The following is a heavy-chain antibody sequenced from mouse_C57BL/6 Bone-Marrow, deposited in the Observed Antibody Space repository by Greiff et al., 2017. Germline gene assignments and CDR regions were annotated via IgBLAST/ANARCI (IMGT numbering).Heavy chain of an antibody. J-gene: IGHJ2*01. CDR2: IYPGNSDT. CDR3: TNMITTGNYFDY. D-gene: IGHD2-4*01. CDR1: GYTFTSYW. Sequence: VQLQQSGTVLARPGASVKMSCKTSGYTFTSYWMHWVKQRPGQGLEWIGAIYPGNSDTSYNQKFKGKAKLTAVTSASTAYLELSSLTNEDSAVYYCTNMITTGNYFDYWGQGTTLTVSS. V-gene: IGHV1-5*01.